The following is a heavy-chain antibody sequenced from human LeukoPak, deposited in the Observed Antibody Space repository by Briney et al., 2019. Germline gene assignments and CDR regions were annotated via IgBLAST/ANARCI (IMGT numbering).Heavy chain of an antibody. Sequence: GESLKISCKGSGYTFSSYWIGWVRQMPGKGLEWMGIIYPDDPDTRYSPSFQGQVTISADKSISTAYLQWSSLKASDTAMYYCARLAYCSNDVCYSNYYYSMDVWGKGTAVTVS. CDR3: ARLAYCSNDVCYSNYYYSMDV. CDR2: IYPDDPDT. J-gene: IGHJ6*03. CDR1: GYTFSSYW. V-gene: IGHV5-51*01. D-gene: IGHD2-8*01.